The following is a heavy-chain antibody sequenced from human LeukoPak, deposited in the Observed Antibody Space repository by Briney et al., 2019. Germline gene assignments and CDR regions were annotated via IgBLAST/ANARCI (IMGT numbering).Heavy chain of an antibody. Sequence: ASVKVSCKASGYTFTSYDINWVRQATGQGLEWMGWMNPNSGNTGYAQKFQGRVTITRNTSISTAYMELSSLRSDDTAVYYCARERPNSSSWYARWFDPWGQGTLVTVSS. CDR3: ARERPNSSSWYARWFDP. CDR2: MNPNSGNT. D-gene: IGHD6-13*01. CDR1: GYTFTSYD. J-gene: IGHJ5*02. V-gene: IGHV1-8*03.